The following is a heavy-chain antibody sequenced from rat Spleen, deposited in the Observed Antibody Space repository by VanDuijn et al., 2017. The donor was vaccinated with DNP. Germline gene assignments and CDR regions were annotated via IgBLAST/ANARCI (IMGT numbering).Heavy chain of an antibody. D-gene: IGHD1-4*01. J-gene: IGHJ3*01. CDR1: GFIFSNYW. CDR3: ARSRLPGYYPFAC. Sequence: EVQLVESGGGPVQPGRSLKLSCVASGFIFSNYWMTWIRQAPKKGLEWVATISYDGSSTYHRDSVKGRFTISRDNAKSTLYLQMDSLRSEDTATYYCARSRLPGYYPFACWGQGTLVTVSS. V-gene: IGHV5-29*01. CDR2: ISYDGSST.